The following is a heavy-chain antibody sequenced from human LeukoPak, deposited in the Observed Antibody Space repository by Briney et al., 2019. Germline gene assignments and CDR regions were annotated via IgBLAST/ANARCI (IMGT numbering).Heavy chain of an antibody. CDR3: ARGGGYYYGSGSYYNI. D-gene: IGHD3-10*01. J-gene: IGHJ4*02. CDR1: GGSLSGYY. Sequence: PSETLSLTCAVYGGSLSGYYWSWIRQPPGKGLEWIGEINHSGSTNYNPSLKSRVTISVDTSKNQFSLKLSSVTAADTAVYYCARGGGYYYGSGSYYNIWGQGTLVTVSS. CDR2: INHSGST. V-gene: IGHV4-34*01.